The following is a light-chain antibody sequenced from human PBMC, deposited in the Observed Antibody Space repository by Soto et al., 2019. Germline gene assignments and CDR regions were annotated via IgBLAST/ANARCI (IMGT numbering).Light chain of an antibody. Sequence: QSVLTQPASVSGSPGQSITISCTGTNSDVGGYDRVSWYQHHPGKAPKLLIFEVYNRPSGISDRFSGSKSGNKASLTISGLQAEDEADYYCSSYTSSSTLVFGGGTKVTVL. J-gene: IGLJ2*01. CDR1: NSDVGGYDR. V-gene: IGLV2-14*01. CDR3: SSYTSSSTLV. CDR2: EVY.